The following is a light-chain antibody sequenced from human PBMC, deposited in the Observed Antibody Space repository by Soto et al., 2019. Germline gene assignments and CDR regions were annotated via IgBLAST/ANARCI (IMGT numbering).Light chain of an antibody. CDR3: QQYDSYWRT. J-gene: IGKJ1*01. CDR2: KAS. V-gene: IGKV1-5*03. CDR1: QSISSW. Sequence: DIQMTQSPSTLSASVGDRVTITCRASQSISSWLAWYQLKPGKAPKFLIYKASNLESGVPSRFSGSGSGTEFTLTISSLQPDDFATYYCQQYDSYWRTFGQGTKVEIK.